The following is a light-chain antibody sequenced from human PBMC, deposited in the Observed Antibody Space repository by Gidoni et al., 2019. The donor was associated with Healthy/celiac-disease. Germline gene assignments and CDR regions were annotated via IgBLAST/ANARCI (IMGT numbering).Light chain of an antibody. Sequence: QSVLTQPPSAFAPPGQKVTISCSGRSSNIGNNYVSWYQQLPGTAPKLLIYDNNKRPSGIPDRFSGSKSGTSATLGITGLQTGDEADYYCGTWDSSLSSVVFGGGTKLTVL. CDR3: GTWDSSLSSVV. V-gene: IGLV1-51*01. CDR1: SSNIGNNY. J-gene: IGLJ2*01. CDR2: DNN.